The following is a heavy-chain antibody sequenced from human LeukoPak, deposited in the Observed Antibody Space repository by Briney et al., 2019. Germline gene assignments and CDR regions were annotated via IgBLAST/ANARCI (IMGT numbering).Heavy chain of an antibody. D-gene: IGHD1-1*01. Sequence: PGGSLRLSCVVSGINLADYAMHWVRQPPGKGLEWVSLISAVGGSTFSADSVKGRFSISRDNSKNSLYPQMNSLRSEDTAMYYCAKESGTFDYWGQGTLVAVSS. J-gene: IGHJ4*02. CDR1: GINLADYA. V-gene: IGHV3-43*02. CDR2: ISAVGGST. CDR3: AKESGTFDY.